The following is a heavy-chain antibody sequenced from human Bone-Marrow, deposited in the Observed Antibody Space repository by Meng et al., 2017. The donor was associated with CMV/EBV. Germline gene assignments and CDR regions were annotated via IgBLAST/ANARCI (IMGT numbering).Heavy chain of an antibody. CDR3: ARPINGGDAFDI. V-gene: IGHV3-20*04. CDR2: INWNGGST. D-gene: IGHD7-27*01. Sequence: GESLKISCAASGFTFDDYAMHWVRQAPGKGLEWVSGINWNGGSTGYADSVKGRFTISRDNAKNSLYLQMNSLRAEDTALYYCARPINGGDAFDIWGQGTMVTVSS. J-gene: IGHJ3*02. CDR1: GFTFDDYA.